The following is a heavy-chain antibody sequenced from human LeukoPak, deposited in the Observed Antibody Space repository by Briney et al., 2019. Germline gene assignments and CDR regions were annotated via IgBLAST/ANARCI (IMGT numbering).Heavy chain of an antibody. CDR3: ARGVYSGYDFYYFDY. Sequence: PGGSLRLSCAASGFTFSSYWVSWVRQAPGKGLEWVANIKQDGSEKYYVDSVKGRFTISRDNAKNSLYLQMNSLRAEDTAVYYCARGVYSGYDFYYFDYWGQGTLVTVSS. CDR1: GFTFSSYW. V-gene: IGHV3-7*03. D-gene: IGHD5-12*01. CDR2: IKQDGSEK. J-gene: IGHJ4*02.